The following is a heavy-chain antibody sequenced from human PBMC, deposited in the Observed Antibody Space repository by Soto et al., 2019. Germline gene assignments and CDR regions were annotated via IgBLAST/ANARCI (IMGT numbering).Heavy chain of an antibody. Sequence: PGGSLRLSCAASGFTFSSYAMSWVRQAPGKGLEWVSAISGSGGSTYYAESVKGQFTISRDNSKNTLYLQMTSLRAEDTAFYYCAKAGQYNWNYRVYFDYWGQGTRVTVSS. CDR2: ISGSGGST. J-gene: IGHJ4*02. V-gene: IGHV3-23*01. CDR1: GFTFSSYA. CDR3: AKAGQYNWNYRVYFDY. D-gene: IGHD1-7*01.